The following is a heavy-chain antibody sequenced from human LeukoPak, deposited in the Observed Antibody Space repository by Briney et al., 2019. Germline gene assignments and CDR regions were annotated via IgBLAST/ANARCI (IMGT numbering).Heavy chain of an antibody. CDR1: GFTFSSYG. Sequence: GGSLRLSCAASGFTFSSYGMHWVRQASGKGLGWVAVISYDGSNKYYADSVKGRYTISRDNSKNTLYLQMNSLRAEDTAVYYCAKDSYYDSSGYYYYYGMDVWGQGTTVTVSS. CDR2: ISYDGSNK. CDR3: AKDSYYDSSGYYYYYGMDV. D-gene: IGHD3-22*01. J-gene: IGHJ6*02. V-gene: IGHV3-30*18.